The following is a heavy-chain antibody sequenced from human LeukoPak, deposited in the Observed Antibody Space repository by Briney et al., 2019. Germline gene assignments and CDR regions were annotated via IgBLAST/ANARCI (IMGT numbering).Heavy chain of an antibody. Sequence: SQTLSLTCTVSGGSISSGGYYWSWIRQHPGKGLEWIGYIYYSGSTYYNPSLKSRVTISVDTSKNQFSLKLSSVTAADTAVYYCARVPLLWFRELLDAFDIWGQGTMVTVSS. V-gene: IGHV4-31*03. D-gene: IGHD3-10*01. CDR3: ARVPLLWFRELLDAFDI. CDR1: GGSISSGGYY. CDR2: IYYSGST. J-gene: IGHJ3*02.